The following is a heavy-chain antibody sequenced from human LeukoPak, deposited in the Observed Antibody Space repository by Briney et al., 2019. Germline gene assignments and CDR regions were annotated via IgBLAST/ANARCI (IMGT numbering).Heavy chain of an antibody. CDR1: GGSISSGGYY. D-gene: IGHD2-21*01. J-gene: IGHJ3*02. V-gene: IGHV4-31*03. CDR3: ARAPTPYCGGDCYLKGAFDI. Sequence: SETLSLTCTVSGGSISSGGYYWSWIRQHPGKGLEWIGYIYYSGSTYYNPSLKSRVTISVDTSKNQFSLKLSSATAADTAVYYCARAPTPYCGGDCYLKGAFDIWGQGTMVTVSS. CDR2: IYYSGST.